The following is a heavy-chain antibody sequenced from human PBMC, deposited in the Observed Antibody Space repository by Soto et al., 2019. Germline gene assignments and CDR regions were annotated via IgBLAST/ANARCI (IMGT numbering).Heavy chain of an antibody. CDR3: ASLNLGRVTPCAFDI. CDR2: IYYSGST. CDR1: GGSVSSGSYY. J-gene: IGHJ3*02. Sequence: QVQLQESGPGLVKPSETLSLTCTVSGGSVSSGSYYWSWIRQPPGKGLEWIGYIYYSGSTNYNPSLRRRVTISVDPSKNQFSRKLSSVTAADTAVYYCASLNLGRVTPCAFDIWGRGTMVTVSS. V-gene: IGHV4-61*01. D-gene: IGHD4-4*01.